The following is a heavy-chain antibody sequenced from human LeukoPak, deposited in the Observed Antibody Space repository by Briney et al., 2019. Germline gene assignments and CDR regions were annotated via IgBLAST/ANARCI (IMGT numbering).Heavy chain of an antibody. J-gene: IGHJ4*02. CDR3: ARLNWNYDVDY. CDR2: IYYSGST. V-gene: IGHV4-39*01. CDR1: GGSISSSSYY. D-gene: IGHD1-7*01. Sequence: SETLSLTRTVSGGSISSSSYYWGWLRQPPGTGLEWIGSIYYSGSTYYNPSLKSRVTISVDTSKNQFSLKLSSVTAADTAVYYCARLNWNYDVDYWGQGTLVTVSS.